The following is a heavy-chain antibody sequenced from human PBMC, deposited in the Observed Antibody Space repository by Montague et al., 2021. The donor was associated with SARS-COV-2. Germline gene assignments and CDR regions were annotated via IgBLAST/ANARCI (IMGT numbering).Heavy chain of an antibody. D-gene: IGHD5-24*01. CDR2: IYHTGST. Sequence: SETLSLTCAVSVGSISSDYWTWIRQPPGKVLEWIGHIYHTGSTNYNPSLKSRVAISVDTSKNQFSLSLRSVTAADTALYYCARLPPDGRWYLDLWGRGTLVTVSS. CDR3: ARLPPDGRWYLDL. CDR1: VGSISSDY. V-gene: IGHV4-59*01. J-gene: IGHJ2*01.